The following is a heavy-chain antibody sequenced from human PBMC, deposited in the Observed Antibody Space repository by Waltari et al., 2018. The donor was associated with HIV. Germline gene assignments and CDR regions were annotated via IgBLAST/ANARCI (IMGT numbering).Heavy chain of an antibody. CDR2: IKQDGSEK. D-gene: IGHD1-1*01. J-gene: IGHJ3*02. V-gene: IGHV3-7*01. CDR1: GFPFSSYW. CDR3: ARDNWNDGLDI. Sequence: EVQLVESGGGLVQPGGYLRLSRVASGFPFSSYWMSWVRQAPGKGLEWVANIKQDGSEKYYVDSVKGRFTISRDNAKNSLYLQMNSLRAEDTAVYYCARDNWNDGLDIWGQGTMVTVSS.